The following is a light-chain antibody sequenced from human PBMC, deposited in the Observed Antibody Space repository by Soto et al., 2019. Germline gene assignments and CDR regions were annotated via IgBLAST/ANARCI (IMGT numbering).Light chain of an antibody. CDR2: AVT. CDR3: SSYTSSSTL. V-gene: IGLV2-14*01. CDR1: SSDVGGYNY. J-gene: IGLJ1*01. Sequence: QSVLTQPASVSGSPGQSITISCTGNSSDVGGYNYVSWYQQHPGKAPKLMIYAVTDRPSGVSSRFSGSKSGNTASLTISGLQAEDEADYYCSSYTSSSTLFGTGTKGTVL.